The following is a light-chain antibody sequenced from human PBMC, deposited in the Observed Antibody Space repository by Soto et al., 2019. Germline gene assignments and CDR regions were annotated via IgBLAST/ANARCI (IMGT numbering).Light chain of an antibody. CDR2: GNI. V-gene: IGLV1-40*01. CDR3: QSYDSSLSAV. Sequence: SVLTQPPSLSVAPGQRVTISFTGSSSNIGAGYDVHWYQQLPGTAPKLLMYGNINRPSGVPDRFSGSKSGTSASLAITGLQAEDEADYYCQSYDSSLSAVFGTGTKVTVL. J-gene: IGLJ1*01. CDR1: SSNIGAGYD.